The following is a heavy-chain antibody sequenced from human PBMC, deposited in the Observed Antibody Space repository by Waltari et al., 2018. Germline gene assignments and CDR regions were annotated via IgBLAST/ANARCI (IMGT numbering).Heavy chain of an antibody. D-gene: IGHD3-10*01. CDR3: ARARGYDAFDI. Sequence: QVQLQESGPGMVKPSQTLSLTCTVSGGPISSGGYYWSWIRQHPGKGLGWIGASSYSGSTYYNPPLKSRVTRAVGTSTNQFSLKLSAVTAADTAVYYCARARGYDAFDIWGQGTMVSVSS. CDR2: SSYSGST. CDR1: GGPISSGGYY. V-gene: IGHV4-31*03. J-gene: IGHJ3*02.